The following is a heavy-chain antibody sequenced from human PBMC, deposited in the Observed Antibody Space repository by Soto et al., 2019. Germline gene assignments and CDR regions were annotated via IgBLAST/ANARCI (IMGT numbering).Heavy chain of an antibody. Sequence: EVQLVESGGGLVKPGGSLRLSCAASGFTFNNAWMSWVRQAPGKGLDWVGRIKSITDGGTTDYAAPVKGRFTITRDDSKNTLYLQMNSLKMEDTAMYYCTTADSSDYYDSGGYYYRWFDPWGQGTLVTVSS. J-gene: IGHJ5*02. V-gene: IGHV3-15*01. D-gene: IGHD3-22*01. CDR3: TTADSSDYYDSGGYYYRWFDP. CDR2: IKSITDGGTT. CDR1: GFTFNNAW.